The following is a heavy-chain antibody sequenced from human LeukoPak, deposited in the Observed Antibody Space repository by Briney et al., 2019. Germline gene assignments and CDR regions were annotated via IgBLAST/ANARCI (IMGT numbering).Heavy chain of an antibody. Sequence: ASVKVSCKASGYTFTSYGISWVRQAPGQGLEWMGWISAYNGNTNYAQKLQGRVTMTTDTSTSTAYMEPRSLRSDDTAVYYCARVWSNYYYGSGSYANWFDPWGQGTLVTVSS. J-gene: IGHJ5*02. CDR1: GYTFTSYG. CDR3: ARVWSNYYYGSGSYANWFDP. D-gene: IGHD3-10*01. V-gene: IGHV1-18*01. CDR2: ISAYNGNT.